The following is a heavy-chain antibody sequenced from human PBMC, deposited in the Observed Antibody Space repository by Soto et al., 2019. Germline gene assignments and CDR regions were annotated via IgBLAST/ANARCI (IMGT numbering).Heavy chain of an antibody. Sequence: QLQLRESGSGLVKPSETLSLTCTVSGGSISSGGYSWSWIRQSPEKGLEWIGCIYPTGTTYYHPSFKSRVTISVDTSRNQFSLNLTSVTAADTAVYYCARAPPGPSPRWVLWGQGTTVTVSS. V-gene: IGHV4-30-2*06. CDR2: IYPTGTT. CDR1: GGSISSGGYS. D-gene: IGHD3-10*01. CDR3: ARAPPGPSPRWVL. J-gene: IGHJ6*02.